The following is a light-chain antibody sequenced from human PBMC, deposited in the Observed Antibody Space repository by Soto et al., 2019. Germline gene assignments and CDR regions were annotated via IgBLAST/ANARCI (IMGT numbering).Light chain of an antibody. CDR2: LNSDGSH. V-gene: IGLV4-69*01. J-gene: IGLJ3*02. CDR1: SAHSSYA. CDR3: QTWGSAVV. Sequence: QLVLTQSPSASASLGASVKLTCTLSSAHSSYAIAWLQQQPEKGPRYLMRLNSDGSHNKGGGIPDRFSGSGSGAERFLTISSLHSEDEADYYCQTWGSAVVFGGGTKLTVL.